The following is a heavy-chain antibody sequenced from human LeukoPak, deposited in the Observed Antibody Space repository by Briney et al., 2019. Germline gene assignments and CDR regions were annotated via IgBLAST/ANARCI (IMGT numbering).Heavy chain of an antibody. CDR3: AKSGMAYGSGSYADY. V-gene: IGHV3-30*18. D-gene: IGHD3-10*01. CDR2: IPYDGSNK. Sequence: GGSLRLSCAASGFTFSSYAMSWVRQAPGKGLEWVAVIPYDGSNKYYADSVKGRFTISRDNSNNTLYLQMNSLRAEDTAVYYCAKSGMAYGSGSYADYWGQGTLVTVSS. J-gene: IGHJ4*02. CDR1: GFTFSSYA.